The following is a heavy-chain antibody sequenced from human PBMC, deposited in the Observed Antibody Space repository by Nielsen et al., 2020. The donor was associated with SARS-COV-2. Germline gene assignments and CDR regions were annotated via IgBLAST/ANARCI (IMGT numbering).Heavy chain of an antibody. Sequence: GESLKISCKGSGYSFTSYWISWVRQMPGKGLEWMGRIDPSDSYTNYSPSFQGHVTISADKSISTAYLQWSSLKASDTAMYYCARLDLAAAGNYYYYYYMDVWGKGTTVTVSS. D-gene: IGHD6-13*01. CDR3: ARLDLAAAGNYYYYYYMDV. CDR2: IDPSDSYT. CDR1: GYSFTSYW. J-gene: IGHJ6*03. V-gene: IGHV5-10-1*01.